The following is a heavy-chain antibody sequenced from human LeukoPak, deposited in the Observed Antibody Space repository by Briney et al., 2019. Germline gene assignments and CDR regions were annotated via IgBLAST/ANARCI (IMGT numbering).Heavy chain of an antibody. CDR1: GFTFNNYA. Sequence: PGGSLRLSCAASGFTFNNYALSWVRQAPGKGLEWVSAMTSTGSRTYYADSVRGRFTISRDNSRNTLYLQMNRLIAEEPANYSVPKELGGSCRLGICDNRGLGDYWGPGTLLTLP. V-gene: IGHV3-23*01. CDR2: MTSTGSRT. CDR3: PKELGGSCRLGICDNRGLGDY. J-gene: IGHJ4*02. D-gene: IGHD1-14*01.